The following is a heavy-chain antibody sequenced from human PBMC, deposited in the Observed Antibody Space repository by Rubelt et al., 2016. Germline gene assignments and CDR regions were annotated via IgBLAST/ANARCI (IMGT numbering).Heavy chain of an antibody. CDR2: IIPIFGTA. CDR3: ARCYYDSSTTVGDAFDI. Sequence: SSYAISWVRQAPGQGLEWMGGIIPIFGTANYAQKFQGRVTITADKSTSTAYMELSSLRSEDTAVYYCARCYYDSSTTVGDAFDIWGQGTMVTVSS. D-gene: IGHD3-22*01. V-gene: IGHV1-69*06. CDR1: SSYA. J-gene: IGHJ3*02.